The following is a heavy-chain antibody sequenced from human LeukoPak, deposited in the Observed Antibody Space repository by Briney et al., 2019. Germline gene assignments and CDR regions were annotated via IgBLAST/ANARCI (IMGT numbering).Heavy chain of an antibody. CDR3: AKGSKAVLFTRDRYMDV. CDR1: GFTFSSDA. J-gene: IGHJ6*03. Sequence: GGSLRLSCAASGFTFSSDAMSWVRQAPGKGLEWVSAISGSGGSTYYADSVRGRFTISRDNSKKTLYLQMNSLRAEDTAVYFCAKGSKAVLFTRDRYMDVWGKGTTVTISS. V-gene: IGHV3-23*01. D-gene: IGHD6-19*01. CDR2: ISGSGGST.